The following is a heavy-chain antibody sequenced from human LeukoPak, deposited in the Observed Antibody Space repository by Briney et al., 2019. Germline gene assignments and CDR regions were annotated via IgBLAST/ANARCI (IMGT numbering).Heavy chain of an antibody. D-gene: IGHD3-10*01. CDR2: IRGSGGST. CDR1: GFTFSSYA. Sequence: GGSLRLSCAASGFTFSSYAMSWVRQAPGKGLEWVSAIRGSGGSTYYAESVKGRVTISRDNSKSTLYLKMNSLRAEDTAVYYCAKDLGYYYGSGTFYYYYYMDVWGKGTTVTISS. V-gene: IGHV3-23*01. CDR3: AKDLGYYYGSGTFYYYYYMDV. J-gene: IGHJ6*03.